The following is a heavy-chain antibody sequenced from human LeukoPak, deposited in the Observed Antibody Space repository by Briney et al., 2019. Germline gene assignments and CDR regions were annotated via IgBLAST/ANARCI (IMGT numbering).Heavy chain of an antibody. V-gene: IGHV3-72*01. CDR1: GFTVSDSY. Sequence: PGGSLRLSCAASGFTVSDSYMDWVRQAPGKGLEWVGRSRNKDHSYITQYAASVKGRFTISRDDSQILLYLQMNSLKTEDTAVYYCTGSEGEMATIWGAFDIWGQGTMVTVSS. J-gene: IGHJ3*02. CDR3: TGSEGEMATIWGAFDI. CDR2: SRNKDHSYIT. D-gene: IGHD5-24*01.